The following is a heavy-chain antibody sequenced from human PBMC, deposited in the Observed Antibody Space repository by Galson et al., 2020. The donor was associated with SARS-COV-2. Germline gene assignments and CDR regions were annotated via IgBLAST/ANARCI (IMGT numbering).Heavy chain of an antibody. Sequence: GESLKISCAASGFTFSSYAMHWVRQAPGKGLEWVAVISYDGSNKYYADSVKGRFTISRDNSKNTLYLQMNSLRAEDTAVYYCAREMGRVYYYDSSGYYYVDAFDIWGQGTMVTVSS. CDR1: GFTFSSYA. D-gene: IGHD3-22*01. J-gene: IGHJ3*02. CDR2: ISYDGSNK. V-gene: IGHV3-30*04. CDR3: AREMGRVYYYDSSGYYYVDAFDI.